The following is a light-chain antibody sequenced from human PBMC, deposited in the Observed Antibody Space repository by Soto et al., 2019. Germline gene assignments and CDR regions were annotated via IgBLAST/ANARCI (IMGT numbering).Light chain of an antibody. CDR1: QSINSRY. V-gene: IGKV3-20*01. CDR2: GAS. CDR3: QHYGNSSSFT. Sequence: EIVLAQSPDTLSLSPGDSATLSCRASQSINSRYLGWYQQKPGQAPSLLIYGASSRAAGIPDRFSGSGSGTDFTLTITRLEPDDFVLYYCQHYGNSSSFTFGPGTKVDIK. J-gene: IGKJ3*01.